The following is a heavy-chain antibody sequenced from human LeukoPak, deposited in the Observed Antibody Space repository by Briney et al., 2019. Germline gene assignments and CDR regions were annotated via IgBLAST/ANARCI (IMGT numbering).Heavy chain of an antibody. V-gene: IGHV3-7*01. J-gene: IGHJ4*02. CDR2: LNEDGSKR. D-gene: IGHD5-24*01. CDR3: ARDGRDGFIDY. Sequence: PGGSLRLSCAASGFSFSYSGMHWVRQAPGKGLEWVANLNEDGSKRYYVASVKGRFTISRDNAKNSLYLQINSLRVEDTAAYYCARDGRDGFIDYWGQGTLVTVSS. CDR1: GFSFSYSG.